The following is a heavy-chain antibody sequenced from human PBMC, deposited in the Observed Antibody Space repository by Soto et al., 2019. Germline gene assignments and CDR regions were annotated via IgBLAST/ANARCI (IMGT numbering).Heavy chain of an antibody. CDR3: VRGEVPAD. D-gene: IGHD1-26*01. V-gene: IGHV3-21*01. CDR2: ITTSSSYR. J-gene: IGHJ4*02. CDR1: GFTFASYT. Sequence: PWGSLRLSCAASGFTFASYTMSWVRQSPGKGLEWVSSITTSSSYRYYSGSVKGRFTISRDNAKNSLFLQMNSLRAEDTAVYYCVRGEVPADWGQGTLVTVSS.